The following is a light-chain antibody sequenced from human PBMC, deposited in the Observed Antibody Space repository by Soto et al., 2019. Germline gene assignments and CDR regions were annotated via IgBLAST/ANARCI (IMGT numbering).Light chain of an antibody. V-gene: IGKV1-9*01. CDR2: AAS. CDR1: QGISSY. CDR3: QVINDYPIT. Sequence: DIQLTQSPSFLSASVGDRVTITCRASQGISSYLAWYHQKPGKAPKFLIYAASTLQSGVPSRFSGSVSGTEFTLTFSRLQPEDVATYYCQVINDYPITFGQWTRLEIK. J-gene: IGKJ5*01.